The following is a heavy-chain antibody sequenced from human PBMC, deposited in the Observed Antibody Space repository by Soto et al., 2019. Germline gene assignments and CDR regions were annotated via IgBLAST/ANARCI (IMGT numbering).Heavy chain of an antibody. CDR2: LGFDGGGR. J-gene: IGHJ6*02. Sequence: QMQLVESGGGVVQPGTSLRLSCAASGFDFSSYGMRWVRQTPGKGLEWVAVLGFDGGGRYYADSVKGRFTISRDNSKKMLYLQMDSLRAGDTALYYCAREPVGPDYAMDVWGQGTTVTVSS. CDR3: AREPVGPDYAMDV. D-gene: IGHD1-26*01. CDR1: GFDFSSYG. V-gene: IGHV3-33*01.